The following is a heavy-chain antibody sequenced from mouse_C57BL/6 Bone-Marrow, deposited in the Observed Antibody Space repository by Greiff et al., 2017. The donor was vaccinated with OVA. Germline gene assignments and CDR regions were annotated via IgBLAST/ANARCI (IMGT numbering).Heavy chain of an antibody. J-gene: IGHJ2*01. D-gene: IGHD2-14*01. CDR1: GFTFSSYG. CDR2: ISSGGSYT. CDR3: ARQRYPGYFDY. V-gene: IGHV5-6*02. Sequence: DVMLVESGGDLVKPGGSLKLSCAASGFTFSSYGMSWVRQTPDKRLEWVATISSGGSYTYYPDSVKGRFTISRDNAKNTLYLQMSSLKSEDTAMYYCARQRYPGYFDYWGQGTTLTVSS.